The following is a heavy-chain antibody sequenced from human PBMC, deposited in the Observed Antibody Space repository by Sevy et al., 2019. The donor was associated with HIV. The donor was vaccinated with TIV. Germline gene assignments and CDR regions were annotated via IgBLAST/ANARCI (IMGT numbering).Heavy chain of an antibody. CDR1: GFTFSSYW. J-gene: IGHJ6*02. CDR2: INSDGSST. Sequence: GGSLRLSCAASGFTFSSYWMHWVRQAPGKGLVWVSRINSDGSSTSYADSVKGRFTISRDNAKNTLYLQMNSLRVEDTAVYYCARGDIVVVPAATTYGMDVWGQGTTVTVSS. CDR3: ARGDIVVVPAATTYGMDV. D-gene: IGHD2-2*01. V-gene: IGHV3-74*01.